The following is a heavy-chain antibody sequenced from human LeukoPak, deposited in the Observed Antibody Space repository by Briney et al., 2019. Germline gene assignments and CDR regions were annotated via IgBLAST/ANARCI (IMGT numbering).Heavy chain of an antibody. D-gene: IGHD3-22*01. Sequence: SETLSLTCAVYGGSFSGYYWSWIRQLPGKGLEWIGEINHSGSTNYNPSLKSRVTISVDTSKNQFSLKLSSVTAADTAVYYCARAAFDSSGYPGGLDAFDIWGQGTMVTVSS. CDR1: GGSFSGYY. CDR2: INHSGST. CDR3: ARAAFDSSGYPGGLDAFDI. V-gene: IGHV4-34*01. J-gene: IGHJ3*02.